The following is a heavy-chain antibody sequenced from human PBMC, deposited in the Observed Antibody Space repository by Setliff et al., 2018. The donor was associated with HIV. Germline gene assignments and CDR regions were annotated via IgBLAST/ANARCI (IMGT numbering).Heavy chain of an antibody. D-gene: IGHD3-10*02. J-gene: IGHJ4*02. CDR3: ARDRLLGSGTLYNDPFDY. V-gene: IGHV3-23*01. Sequence: GGSLRLSCAASGFTFSSYAMSWVRQAPGKGLEWVSVISGSGGTTYYADSVKGRFTISRDNSKNTVFLQMNSLRGEDTAVYYCARDRLLGSGTLYNDPFDYWGQGTLVTVS. CDR2: ISGSGGTT. CDR1: GFTFSSYA.